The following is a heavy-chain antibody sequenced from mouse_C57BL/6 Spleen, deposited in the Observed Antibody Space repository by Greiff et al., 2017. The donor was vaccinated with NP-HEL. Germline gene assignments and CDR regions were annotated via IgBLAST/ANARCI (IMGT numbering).Heavy chain of an antibody. Sequence: EVQVVESGPGLVKPSQSLSLTCSVTGYSITSGYYWNWIRQFPGNKLEWMGYISYDGSNNYNPSLKNRISITRDTSKNQFFLKLNSVTTEDTATYYCARDPTTVVAHWYFDVWGTGTTVTVSS. V-gene: IGHV3-6*01. D-gene: IGHD1-1*01. J-gene: IGHJ1*03. CDR1: GYSITSGYY. CDR3: ARDPTTVVAHWYFDV. CDR2: ISYDGSN.